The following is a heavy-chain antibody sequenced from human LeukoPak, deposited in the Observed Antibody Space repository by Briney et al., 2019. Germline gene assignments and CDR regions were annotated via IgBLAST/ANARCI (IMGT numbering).Heavy chain of an antibody. CDR2: IWYDGSNE. D-gene: IGHD4-17*01. CDR1: GFTFSRYG. Sequence: GRSLRLSCAASGFTFSRYGMHWVRQAPGKGLEWVTVIWYDGSNENYADFVKGRFTISRGNSKNTLYLQMNSLRAEDTAVYYCVRNTVTDDGFDIWGQGTMVTVSP. CDR3: VRNTVTDDGFDI. V-gene: IGHV3-33*01. J-gene: IGHJ3*02.